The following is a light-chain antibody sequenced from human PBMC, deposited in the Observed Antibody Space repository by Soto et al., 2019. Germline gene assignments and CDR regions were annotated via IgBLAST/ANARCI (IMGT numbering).Light chain of an antibody. CDR3: QQYDSYPWT. CDR1: QSISSW. V-gene: IGKV1-5*03. J-gene: IGKJ1*01. Sequence: DIQMTQSPSTLSASVGDRVTITCRASQSISSWLAWYQQKPGKAPKLLIYKASTIESGIPSRFSGSGSGTAFTLTISSLQPDDFATYYCQQYDSYPWTFGQGTKVEIK. CDR2: KAS.